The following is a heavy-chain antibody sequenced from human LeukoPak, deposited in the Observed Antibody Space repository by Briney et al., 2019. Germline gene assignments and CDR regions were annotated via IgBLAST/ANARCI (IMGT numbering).Heavy chain of an antibody. V-gene: IGHV1-8*01. CDR1: GYTFTSYD. D-gene: IGHD3-3*01. CDR2: MNPNSGNT. CDR3: ARVGRTYYDFWSGSWSRKARSYYFDY. J-gene: IGHJ4*02. Sequence: ASVKVSCKASGYTFTSYDINWVRQATGQGLEWMGWMNPNSGNTGYAQKFQGRVTMTRNTSISTAYVELSSLRSEDTAVYYCARVGRTYYDFWSGSWSRKARSYYFDYWGQGTLVTVSS.